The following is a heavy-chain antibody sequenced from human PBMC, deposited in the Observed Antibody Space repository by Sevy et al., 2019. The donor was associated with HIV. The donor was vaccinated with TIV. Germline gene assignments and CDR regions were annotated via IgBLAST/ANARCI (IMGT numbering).Heavy chain of an antibody. V-gene: IGHV4-59*12. CDR2: ISYSGNT. J-gene: IGHJ3*02. Sequence: SETLSLTCTVSGGPISRYYWSWIRQPPGKGLEWIGYISYSGNTNYNPSLKSRVTISADTSKNQFSLNLNPLTAADTAVYYCARLYHDYLWGSSGIDDAFDIWGQGTVVTVSS. CDR3: ARLYHDYLWGSSGIDDAFDI. D-gene: IGHD3-16*01. CDR1: GGPISRYY.